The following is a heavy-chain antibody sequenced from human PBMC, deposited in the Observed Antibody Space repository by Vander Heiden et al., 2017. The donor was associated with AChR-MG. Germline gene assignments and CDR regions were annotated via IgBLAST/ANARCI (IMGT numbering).Heavy chain of an antibody. CDR1: GSTSSSYW. CDR2: IKQDGSEK. V-gene: IGHV3-7*04. CDR3: ARGQDIVVVVNLFDY. J-gene: IGHJ4*02. D-gene: IGHD2-15*01. Sequence: EVQLVESGGGLVQPGGPLRLSCAASGSTSSSYWMSWVRQAPGKGLEWVANIKQDGSEKYYVDSVKGRFTISRDNAKNSLYLQMNSLRAEDTAVYYCARGQDIVVVVNLFDYWGQGTLVTVSS.